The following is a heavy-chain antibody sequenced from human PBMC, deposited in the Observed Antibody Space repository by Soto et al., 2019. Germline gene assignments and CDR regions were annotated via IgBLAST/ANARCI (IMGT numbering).Heavy chain of an antibody. V-gene: IGHV4-59*01. J-gene: IGHJ1*01. CDR2: IYDTART. D-gene: IGHD1-26*01. Sequence: PSETLSLTCTVSGGSISSFYWSWIRQSPGKGLEWIGSIYDTARTNYNPSLESRVTISVDRSKNQFSLKLTSVTAADRAVYYCARDRGGTFHLWAQGTLVTVS. CDR3: ARDRGGTFHL. CDR1: GGSISSFY.